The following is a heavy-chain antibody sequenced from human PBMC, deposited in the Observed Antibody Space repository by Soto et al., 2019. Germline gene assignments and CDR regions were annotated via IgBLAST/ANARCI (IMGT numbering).Heavy chain of an antibody. J-gene: IGHJ4*02. CDR2: IRDSGSST. Sequence: EVQLLESGGGLVQPGGSLRLSCAGSGFTLSSYAMSWVRQAPGKGLEWVSSIRDSGSSTYYGDSVKGRFTISRDNSKNTLYLQMNSLRAEDTGLYYCATHGDYVPFDDYGGQGTLVTVSS. CDR1: GFTLSSYA. CDR3: ATHGDYVPFDDY. V-gene: IGHV3-23*01. D-gene: IGHD4-17*01.